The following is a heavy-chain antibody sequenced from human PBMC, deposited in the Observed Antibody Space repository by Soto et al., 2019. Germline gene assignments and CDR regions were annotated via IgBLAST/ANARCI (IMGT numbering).Heavy chain of an antibody. Sequence: PERSRRRSCAASRSTFTDFSMPWVRQATGKGLEWVSAISGDGRSTYYAGSVKGRFTISRDNSKTTLYLQMNSLRAEDTAVYYCARRPDAFDIWGRGTRGTVSS. CDR3: ARRPDAFDI. V-gene: IGHV3-23*01. CDR1: RSTFTDFS. CDR2: ISGDGRST. J-gene: IGHJ3*02.